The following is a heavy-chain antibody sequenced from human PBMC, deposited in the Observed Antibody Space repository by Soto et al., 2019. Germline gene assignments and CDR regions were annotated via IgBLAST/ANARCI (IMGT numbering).Heavy chain of an antibody. V-gene: IGHV4-39*01. CDR1: GGSISSSSYY. J-gene: IGHJ4*02. CDR3: ARGGITIFGVVIKFH. CDR2: IYYSGST. Sequence: SETLSLTCTVSGGSISSSSYYWGWIRQPPGKGLEWIGSIYYSGSTYYNPSPKSRVTISVDTSKNQFSLKLSSVTAADTAVYYCARGGITIFGVVIKFHWGQGTLVTVPQ. D-gene: IGHD3-3*01.